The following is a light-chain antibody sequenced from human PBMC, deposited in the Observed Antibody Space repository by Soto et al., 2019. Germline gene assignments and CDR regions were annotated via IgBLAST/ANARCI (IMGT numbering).Light chain of an antibody. CDR1: QTVNSNY. CDR2: GAS. Sequence: EIVLTQSPGTLSLSPGERATLSCRASQTVNSNYLAWYQQKPGQSPRLLISGASIRATGIPKRFSGSGSGAHVTLTRPRLEPEDFAVYYCQQYGTSPLPFGGGTKVDIK. V-gene: IGKV3-20*01. CDR3: QQYGTSPLP. J-gene: IGKJ4*01.